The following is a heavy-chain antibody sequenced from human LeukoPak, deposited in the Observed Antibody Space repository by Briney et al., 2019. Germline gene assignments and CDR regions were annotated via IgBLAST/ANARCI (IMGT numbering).Heavy chain of an antibody. J-gene: IGHJ4*02. Sequence: GGSLRLSCAASGFTFSTYSMNWVRQAPGKWLEWVSSITSSSSYMYYYAASVKGRFTISRDNAKNSLYLQMNSLRAEDTAVYYCARDPGNWAFDYWGQGALVTVSS. CDR3: ARDPGNWAFDY. V-gene: IGHV3-21*01. CDR2: ITSSSSYMY. D-gene: IGHD4-23*01. CDR1: GFTFSTYS.